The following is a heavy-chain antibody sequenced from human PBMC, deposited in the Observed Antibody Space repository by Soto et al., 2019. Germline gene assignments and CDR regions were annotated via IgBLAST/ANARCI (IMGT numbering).Heavy chain of an antibody. V-gene: IGHV3-72*01. CDR3: VRVGGSNYAYDC. D-gene: IGHD3-16*01. Sequence: EVQLVESGGGLVQPGGSLRLSCAASGFTFSDHYMDWVRQAPGKGLEWVARSRNKAGRYTTEYAASVTGRFTISRDDSKTSLLLQMDSLKIEDTAVYYCVRVGGSNYAYDCWGQGTLVTVSS. CDR1: GFTFSDHY. J-gene: IGHJ4*02. CDR2: SRNKAGRYTT.